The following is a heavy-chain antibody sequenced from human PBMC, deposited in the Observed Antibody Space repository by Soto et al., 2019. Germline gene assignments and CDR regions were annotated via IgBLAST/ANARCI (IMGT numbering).Heavy chain of an antibody. V-gene: IGHV1-2*04. CDR2: INPNSGGT. Sequence: GASVKVSCKASGYTFTGYYMHWVRQAPGQGLEWMGWINPNSGGTNYAQKFQGWVTMTRDTSISTAYMELSRLRSDDTAVYYCARGMGSGNMGYGMDVWGQGTTVTVSS. CDR1: GYTFTGYY. J-gene: IGHJ6*02. D-gene: IGHD3-10*01. CDR3: ARGMGSGNMGYGMDV.